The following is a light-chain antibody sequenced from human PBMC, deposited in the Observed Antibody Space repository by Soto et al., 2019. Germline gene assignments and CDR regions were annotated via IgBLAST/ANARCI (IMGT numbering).Light chain of an antibody. CDR1: QSFRGL. Sequence: VLTQSPVTLSLSPGERATLSCRASQSFRGLLAWYQQKPGQAPRLLIYDAYNRATGIPPRFSGSGSGTDFTLTISSLEPEEFAVYYCQQYGTSPRTVGQGTKVDI. CDR2: DAY. J-gene: IGKJ1*01. CDR3: QQYGTSPRT. V-gene: IGKV3-11*01.